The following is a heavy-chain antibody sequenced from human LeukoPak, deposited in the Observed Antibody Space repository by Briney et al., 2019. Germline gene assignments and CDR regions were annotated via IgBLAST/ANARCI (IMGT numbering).Heavy chain of an antibody. J-gene: IGHJ4*02. D-gene: IGHD6-13*01. CDR2: INPNSGGT. CDR1: GYTFTGYY. Sequence: ASVKVSCKASGYTFTGYYIHWVRQAPGQGLEWMGWINPNSGGTDHAQKFQGRVTMTRDTSIGAAYMELSSLRSDDTAVYYCARGRYSSPAAAQDHWGQGTLVTVSS. CDR3: ARGRYSSPAAAQDH. V-gene: IGHV1-2*02.